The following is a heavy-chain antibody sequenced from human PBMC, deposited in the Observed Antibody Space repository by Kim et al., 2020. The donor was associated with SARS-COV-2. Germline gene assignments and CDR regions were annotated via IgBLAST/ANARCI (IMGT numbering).Heavy chain of an antibody. J-gene: IGHJ5*02. CDR3: TTAAFCSGGSCQDNLFGP. Sequence: GGSLRLSCAASGFSFNNAWMSWVRQAPGKGLEWVGRIKSKADGATTDYSPRVQGRFIISRDDSTNTMYLQMNNLKTEDTAFYYCTTAAFCSGGSCQDNLFGPWRQGDLVTVFS. V-gene: IGHV3-15*05. D-gene: IGHD2-15*01. CDR2: IKSKADGATT. CDR1: GFSFNNAW.